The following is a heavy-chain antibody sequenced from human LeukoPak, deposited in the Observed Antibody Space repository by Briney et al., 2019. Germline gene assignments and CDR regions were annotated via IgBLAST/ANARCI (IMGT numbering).Heavy chain of an antibody. CDR1: GYTFTSYY. V-gene: IGHV1-2*02. J-gene: IGHJ4*02. CDR3: AGDGYNSRRFFDY. D-gene: IGHD5-24*01. Sequence: GASVKVSCKASGYTFTSYYMHWVRQAPGQGLEWMGWINPNSGGSNYAQKFQGRVTMTSDTSIKTAYMELSRLISDDTAVYYCAGDGYNSRRFFDYWGQGTLVTVSS. CDR2: INPNSGGS.